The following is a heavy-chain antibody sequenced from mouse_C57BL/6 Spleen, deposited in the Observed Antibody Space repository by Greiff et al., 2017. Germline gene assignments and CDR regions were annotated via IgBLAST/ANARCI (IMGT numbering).Heavy chain of an antibody. CDR2: IYPGDGDT. Sequence: VQLQQSGPELVKPGASVKISCKASGYAFSSSWMNWVKQRPGKGLEWIGRIYPGDGDTNYNGKFKGKATLTADKSSSTAYMQLSSLTSEDSAVYFCARRDWGDYFDYWGQGTTLTVSS. V-gene: IGHV1-82*01. CDR1: GYAFSSSW. CDR3: ARRDWGDYFDY. J-gene: IGHJ2*01. D-gene: IGHD4-1*01.